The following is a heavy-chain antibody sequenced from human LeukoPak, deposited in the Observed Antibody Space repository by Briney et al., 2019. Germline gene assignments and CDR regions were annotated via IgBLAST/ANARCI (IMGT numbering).Heavy chain of an antibody. D-gene: IGHD1-26*01. V-gene: IGHV3-7*01. CDR3: ARDDGGVGATIDY. CDR1: GFTFSSYW. J-gene: IGHJ4*02. Sequence: GGSLRHSCAASGFTFSSYWMSWVRQAPGKGLEWVANIKQDGSEKYYVDSVKGRFTISRDNAKNSLYLQMNSLRAEDTAVYYCARDDGGVGATIDYWGQGTLVTVSS. CDR2: IKQDGSEK.